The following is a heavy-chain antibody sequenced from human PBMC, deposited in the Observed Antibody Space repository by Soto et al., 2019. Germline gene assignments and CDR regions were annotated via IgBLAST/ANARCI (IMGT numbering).Heavy chain of an antibody. CDR1: GFTFSSYG. CDR3: ARGYYDFSPYGMDV. J-gene: IGHJ6*02. Sequence: QVQLVESGGGVVQPGRSLRLSCAASGFTFSSYGMHWVRQAPGKGLEWVAVIWYDGSNKYYADSVKGRFTISRDNSKNTLYLQMNSLRAEETAVYYCARGYYDFSPYGMDVWGQGTTVTVSS. CDR2: IWYDGSNK. V-gene: IGHV3-33*01. D-gene: IGHD3-3*01.